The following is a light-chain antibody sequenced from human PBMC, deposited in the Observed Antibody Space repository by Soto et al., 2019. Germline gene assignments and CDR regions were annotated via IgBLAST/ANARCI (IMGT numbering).Light chain of an antibody. Sequence: DIGINPAPAPLSVSAGERAPLSCLASQNVRSCLAWYQQKPGQAPRLLIYGASTWETGVPARFSGRGSGTEFTLTISSLQSEDFAIYYCQQYDTSPWTFGQGPKVDIK. J-gene: IGKJ1*01. CDR2: GAS. V-gene: IGKV3D-15*02. CDR3: QQYDTSPWT. CDR1: QNVRSC.